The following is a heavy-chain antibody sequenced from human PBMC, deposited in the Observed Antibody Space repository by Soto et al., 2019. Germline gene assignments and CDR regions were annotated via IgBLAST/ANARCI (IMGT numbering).Heavy chain of an antibody. J-gene: IGHJ6*03. V-gene: IGHV4-4*02. CDR1: SESISSSNW. CDR2: IYHSGST. Sequence: PSETLSLTCAVSSESISSSNWWSWVRQPPGKGLEWIGEIYHSGSTNYNPSLKSRVTISVDKSKNQFSLKLSSVTAADTAVYYCAVTFPAARKGYYDYYMYVWGKGTTVTVSS. D-gene: IGHD2-2*01. CDR3: AVTFPAARKGYYDYYMYV.